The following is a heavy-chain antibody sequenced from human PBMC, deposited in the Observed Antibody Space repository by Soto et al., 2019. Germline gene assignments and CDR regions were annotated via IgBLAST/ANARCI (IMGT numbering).Heavy chain of an antibody. CDR1: GYTFTSYG. CDR2: ISAYNGNT. J-gene: IGHJ6*02. V-gene: IGHV1-18*01. D-gene: IGHD5-12*01. CDR3: ARGRGYSGYDKVPKSVGMDV. Sequence: QVQLVQSGAEVKKPGASVKVSCKASGYTFTSYGISWVRQAPGQGLEWMGWISAYNGNTNYAQKLQGRVTMTTDTSTSTAYMERRSLRSDDTAVYYCARGRGYSGYDKVPKSVGMDVWCQGTTVTVSS.